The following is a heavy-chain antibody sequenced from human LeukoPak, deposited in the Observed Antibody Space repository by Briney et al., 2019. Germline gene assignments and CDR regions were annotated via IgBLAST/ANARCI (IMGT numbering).Heavy chain of an antibody. CDR3: ARDPPTRGYYYDSSGYPDAFDI. CDR1: GFTVSSNY. V-gene: IGHV3-66*01. CDR2: IYSGGST. D-gene: IGHD3-22*01. J-gene: IGHJ3*02. Sequence: GGSLRLSCAASGFTVSSNYMGWVRQAPGKGLEWVSVIYSGGSTYYADSVKGRFTISRDNSKNTLYLQMNSLRAEDTAVYYCARDPPTRGYYYDSSGYPDAFDIWGQGTMVTVSS.